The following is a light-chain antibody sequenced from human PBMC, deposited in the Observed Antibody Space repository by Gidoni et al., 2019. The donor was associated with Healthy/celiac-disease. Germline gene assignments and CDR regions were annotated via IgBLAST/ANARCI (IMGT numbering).Light chain of an antibody. J-gene: IGKJ1*01. CDR1: QGISSY. CDR3: QQYYSYPRT. V-gene: IGKV1-8*01. CDR2: AAS. Sequence: AIRMTQSPSSLSASTGDRVTITCRASQGISSYLAWYQQKPGKAPKLLIYAASTLQSGVPSMFSGSGSGTDFTLTISCLQSEDFATYYCQQYYSYPRTFXQXTKVEIK.